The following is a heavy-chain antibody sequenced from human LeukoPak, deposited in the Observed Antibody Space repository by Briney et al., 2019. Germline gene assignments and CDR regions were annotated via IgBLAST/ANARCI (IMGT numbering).Heavy chain of an antibody. Sequence: ASVKVSCKASGYTFTSYGISWVRQAPGQGLEWMGWISAYNGNTNYAQKLQGRVTMTTDTSTSTAYMELRSLRADDTAVYYCARATYRVATKRAFYYWGQGTLVTVSS. D-gene: IGHD5-12*01. J-gene: IGHJ4*02. V-gene: IGHV1-18*01. CDR2: ISAYNGNT. CDR1: GYTFTSYG. CDR3: ARATYRVATKRAFYY.